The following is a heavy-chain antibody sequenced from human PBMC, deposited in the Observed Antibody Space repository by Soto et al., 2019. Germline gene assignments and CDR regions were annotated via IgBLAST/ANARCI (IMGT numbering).Heavy chain of an antibody. V-gene: IGHV4-39*01. Sequence: SETLSLTCTVSGSSISSSIYYWVWIRQPPGKGLEWIGSIYYSGSTYYNPSLKSRVTISVDTSKNQFSLKLSSVTAADTAVYYCARRTLATVNYYYGMDVWGQGTTVT. D-gene: IGHD4-4*01. CDR2: IYYSGST. CDR3: ARRTLATVNYYYGMDV. CDR1: GSSISSSIYY. J-gene: IGHJ6*02.